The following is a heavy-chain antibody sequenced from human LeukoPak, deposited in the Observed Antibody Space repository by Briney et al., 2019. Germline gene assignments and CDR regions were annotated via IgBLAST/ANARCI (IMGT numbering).Heavy chain of an antibody. D-gene: IGHD2-2*01. CDR2: IYHSGST. CDR3: ARSPTKRVPEDY. V-gene: IGHV4-4*02. J-gene: IGHJ4*02. Sequence: SGTLSLTCAVSGGSISSSNRWSWVRQPPGKGLEWIGEIYHSGSTNYNPSLKSRVTISVDKSKNQFSLRLTSVTAADTAVYYCARSPTKRVPEDYWGQGTLVTVSS. CDR1: GGSISSSNR.